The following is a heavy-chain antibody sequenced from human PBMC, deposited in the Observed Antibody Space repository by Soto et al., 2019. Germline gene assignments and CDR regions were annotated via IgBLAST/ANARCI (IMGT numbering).Heavy chain of an antibody. CDR1: GGSISSGGYY. Sequence: SETLSLTCTVSGGSISSGGYYWSWIRQHPGKGLEWIGYIYYSGSTYYNPSLKSRVTISVDTSKNQFSLKLSSVTAADTAVYYCARVVIRAAGTAKGFDPWGQGTLVTVSS. D-gene: IGHD6-13*01. CDR3: ARVVIRAAGTAKGFDP. V-gene: IGHV4-31*03. J-gene: IGHJ5*02. CDR2: IYYSGST.